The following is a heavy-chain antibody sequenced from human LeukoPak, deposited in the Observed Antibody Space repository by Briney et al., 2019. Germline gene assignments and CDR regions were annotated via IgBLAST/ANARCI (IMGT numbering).Heavy chain of an antibody. D-gene: IGHD3-22*01. CDR3: AKDLERGVIVVALDY. V-gene: IGHV3-23*01. CDR1: GFTFSSYA. Sequence: GGSLRLSRAASGFTFSSYAMSWVRQAPGKGLEWVSAISGSGGRTFYADAVKGRFTISRDNSKNTMYLQMNSLRAEDTAVYYCAKDLERGVIVVALDYWGQGTLVTVSS. CDR2: ISGSGGRT. J-gene: IGHJ4*02.